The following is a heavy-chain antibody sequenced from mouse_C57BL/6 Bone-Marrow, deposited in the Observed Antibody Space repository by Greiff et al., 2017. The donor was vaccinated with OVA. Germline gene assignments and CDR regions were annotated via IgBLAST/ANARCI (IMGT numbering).Heavy chain of an antibody. Sequence: EVQLVESGPVLVKPGASVKMSCKASGYTFTDYYMNWVKQSHGKSLEWIGVINPYNGGTSYNQKFKGKATLTVDKSSSTAYMELNSLTSEDSAVYYCARGNYYGSSYNYWGQGTTLTVSS. CDR2: INPYNGGT. CDR1: GYTFTDYY. J-gene: IGHJ2*01. CDR3: ARGNYYGSSYNY. D-gene: IGHD1-1*01. V-gene: IGHV1-19*01.